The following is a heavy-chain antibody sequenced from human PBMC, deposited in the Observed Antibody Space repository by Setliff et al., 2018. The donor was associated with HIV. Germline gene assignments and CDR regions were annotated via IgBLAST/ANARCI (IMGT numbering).Heavy chain of an antibody. Sequence: PSETLSLTCAVSGASDISYIWWSWIRQPPGKGLEWIGEISQTGNTNYNPSLKSRVTISVDTSNKHFSLKLNSVTAADTAVYYCARGKTGTSRGSFDPWGQGTQVTVSS. CDR1: GASDISYIW. CDR2: ISQTGNT. CDR3: ARGKTGTSRGSFDP. V-gene: IGHV4-4*02. J-gene: IGHJ5*02. D-gene: IGHD1-1*01.